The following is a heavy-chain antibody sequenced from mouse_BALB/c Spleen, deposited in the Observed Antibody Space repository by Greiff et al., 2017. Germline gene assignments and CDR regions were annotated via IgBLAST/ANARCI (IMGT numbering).Heavy chain of an antibody. CDR2: SRNKANDYTT. CDR3: ARVHYDYDAMDY. V-gene: IGHV7-1*02. D-gene: IGHD1-1*02. J-gene: IGHJ4*01. Sequence: EVKLVESGGGLVQPGGSLRLSCATSGFTFSDFYMEWVRQPPGKRLEWIAASRNKANDYTTEYSASVKGRFIVSRDTSQSILYLQMNALRAEDTASYYCARVHYDYDAMDYWGQGTSVTVSS. CDR1: GFTFSDFY.